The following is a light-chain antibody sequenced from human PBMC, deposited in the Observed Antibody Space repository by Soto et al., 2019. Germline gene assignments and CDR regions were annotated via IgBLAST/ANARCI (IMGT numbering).Light chain of an antibody. CDR3: QSYDNSLSGVV. CDR1: SSNIGAGYD. Sequence: QSVLTQPPSVSGAPGQRVTISCTGSSSNIGAGYDVHWYQQLPGTAPKLLIYGNRYRPSGVPDRFSGSKSGTSASLAITGLQDEDEADYYCQSYDNSLSGVVFGGGTKLTVL. J-gene: IGLJ2*01. CDR2: GNR. V-gene: IGLV1-40*01.